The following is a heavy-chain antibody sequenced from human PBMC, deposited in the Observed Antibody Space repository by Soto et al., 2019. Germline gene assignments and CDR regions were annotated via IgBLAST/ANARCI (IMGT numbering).Heavy chain of an antibody. CDR1: GGSISSYY. CDR3: ARAQGPYYYDSSGYYYDYFAFDY. Sequence: SETLSLTCTVSGGSISSYYWSWIRQPPGKGLEWIGYIYYSGSTNYNPSLKSRVTISVDTSKNQFSLKLSSVTAADTAVYYCARAQGPYYYDSSGYYYDYFAFDYWGQGTLVTVSS. V-gene: IGHV4-59*01. D-gene: IGHD3-22*01. J-gene: IGHJ4*02. CDR2: IYYSGST.